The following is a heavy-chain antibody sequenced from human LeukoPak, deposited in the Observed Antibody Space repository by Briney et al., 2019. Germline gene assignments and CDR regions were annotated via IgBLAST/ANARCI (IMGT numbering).Heavy chain of an antibody. CDR3: ARAVHYSGTSDQYTGGWYYFDF. D-gene: IGHD3-10*01. V-gene: IGHV4-59*01. Sequence: TSSETLSLTCNVFDDSMNNYYWSWIRQPPGKGLEWIGNINDSGSTNSNPSLKSRATISVDMSRKHFFLDLSSVTAADTAVYYCARAVHYSGTSDQYTGGWYYFDFWGQGTLVTVSS. J-gene: IGHJ4*02. CDR1: DDSMNNYY. CDR2: INDSGST.